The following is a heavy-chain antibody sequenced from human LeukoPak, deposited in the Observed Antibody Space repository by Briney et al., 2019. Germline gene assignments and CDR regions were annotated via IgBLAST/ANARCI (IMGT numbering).Heavy chain of an antibody. D-gene: IGHD3-3*01. CDR3: ARSERGYYYFDY. J-gene: IGHJ4*02. V-gene: IGHV3-66*01. Sequence: GGSLRLSCAASGFIDSSNYISWVRQAPGKGLDGVSVIDSGGSTNYADSVMGRFTISRDNSKNTLYLQMNSLRAEDTAVYYCARSERGYYYFDYWGQGTLVTVSS. CDR2: IDSGGST. CDR1: GFIDSSNY.